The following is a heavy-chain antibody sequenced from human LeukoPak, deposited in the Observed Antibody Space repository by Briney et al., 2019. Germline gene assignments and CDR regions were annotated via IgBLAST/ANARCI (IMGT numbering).Heavy chain of an antibody. CDR3: ARTLYSSSSLFGY. Sequence: PSETLSLTCTVSGGSISSGDYYWSWIRQPPGKGLEWIGYIYYSGSTYYNPSLKSRVTISVDTSKNQFSLKLSSVTAAVTAVYYCARTLYSSSSLFGYWGQGTLVTVSS. V-gene: IGHV4-30-4*01. D-gene: IGHD6-6*01. CDR1: GGSISSGDYY. J-gene: IGHJ4*02. CDR2: IYYSGST.